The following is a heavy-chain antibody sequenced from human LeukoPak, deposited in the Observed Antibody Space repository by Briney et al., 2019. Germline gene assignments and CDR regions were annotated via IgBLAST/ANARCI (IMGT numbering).Heavy chain of an antibody. CDR2: AYYSGST. J-gene: IGHJ6*02. V-gene: IGHV4-61*01. Sequence: SETLSLTCTVSGGAVSSDSYYGSWIRQPPGKGLEWIGYAYYSGSTNYNPSLKSRVTISVDTSKNQFSLKLSSVTAADTAVYYCARDSLDYGMDVWGQGTTVTVSS. CDR1: GGAVSSDSYY. CDR3: ARDSLDYGMDV.